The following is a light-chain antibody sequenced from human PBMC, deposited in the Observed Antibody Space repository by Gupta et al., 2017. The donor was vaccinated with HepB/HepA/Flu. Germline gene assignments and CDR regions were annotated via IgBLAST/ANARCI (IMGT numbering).Light chain of an antibody. CDR2: DGS. CDR3: HQRSNWPIT. Sequence: EIVLTQSPATLSLSPGERATLSCRASQSVSSYLAWYQQKPGQAPRLLIYDGSKRATGIPARFSGSGSGTDFTLTISSLEPEDFAVYYCHQRSNWPITFGQGTLMEIK. J-gene: IGKJ5*01. CDR1: QSVSSY. V-gene: IGKV3-11*01.